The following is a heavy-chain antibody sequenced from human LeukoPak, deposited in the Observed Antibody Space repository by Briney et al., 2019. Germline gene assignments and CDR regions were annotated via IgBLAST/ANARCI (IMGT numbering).Heavy chain of an antibody. V-gene: IGHV3-7*01. D-gene: IGHD5-24*01. Sequence: GGSQRLSCTTSGFTFSSFWMSWVRQAPGKGLEWVANIKQDGSEKHYVESVKGRFTISRDNAKNSLSLQMDSLRADDTAVYYCARDGYNYVLDCWGQGTLVTVSS. CDR3: ARDGYNYVLDC. CDR1: GFTFSSFW. J-gene: IGHJ4*02. CDR2: IKQDGSEK.